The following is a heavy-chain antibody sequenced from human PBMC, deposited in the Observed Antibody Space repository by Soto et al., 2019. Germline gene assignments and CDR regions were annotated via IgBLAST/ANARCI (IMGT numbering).Heavy chain of an antibody. D-gene: IGHD6-6*01. CDR1: GFTFGDYA. CDR3: TRDLPAARHPFYYYYYYGMDV. J-gene: IGHJ6*02. CDR2: FRSKAYGGTT. V-gene: IGHV3-49*03. Sequence: PGGSLRLSCTASGFTFGDYAMSWFRQAPGKGLEWVGFFRSKAYGGTTECAASVKGRFTISRDDSKSIAYLQMNSLKTEDTAVYYCTRDLPAARHPFYYYYYYGMDVWGQGTTVTVSS.